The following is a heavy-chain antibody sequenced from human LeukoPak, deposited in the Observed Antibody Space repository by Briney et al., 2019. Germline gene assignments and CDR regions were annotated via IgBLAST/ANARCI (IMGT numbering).Heavy chain of an antibody. J-gene: IGHJ6*03. CDR2: ISSSSSTI. CDR3: AKGDYSYYMDV. V-gene: IGHV3-48*01. Sequence: GGSLRLSCAASGFTFSSYSMNWVRQAPGKGLEWVSYISSSSSTIYYADSVKGRFILSRDNSKNTVSVQMNSLRPEDTAVYYCAKGDYSYYMDVWGKGTTVTISS. CDR1: GFTFSSYS.